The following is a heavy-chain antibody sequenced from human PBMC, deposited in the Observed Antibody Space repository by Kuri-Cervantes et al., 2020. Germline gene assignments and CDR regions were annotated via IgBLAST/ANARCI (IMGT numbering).Heavy chain of an antibody. D-gene: IGHD3-10*01. CDR2: IYHSGST. Sequence: SCAASGGSISSSNWWSWVRQPPGKGLEWIGEIYHSGSTNYNPSLKSRVTIPVDKSKNQFSLKLSSVTAADTAVYYCASVGGSGSYYKEYWGQGTLVTVSS. V-gene: IGHV4-4*02. J-gene: IGHJ4*02. CDR1: GGSISSSNW. CDR3: ASVGGSGSYYKEY.